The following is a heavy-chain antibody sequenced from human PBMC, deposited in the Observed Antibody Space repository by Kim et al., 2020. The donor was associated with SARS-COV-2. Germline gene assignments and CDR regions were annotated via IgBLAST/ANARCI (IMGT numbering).Heavy chain of an antibody. CDR2: IYYSGST. Sequence: SETLSLTCTVSGGSISSYYWSWIRQPPGKGLEWIGYIYYSGSTNYNPSLKSRVTIAVDTSKNQFSLKLSSVTAADTAVFYCARVRCVLLDYWGKGTLVT. J-gene: IGHJ4*02. D-gene: IGHD2-15*01. CDR1: GGSISSYY. V-gene: IGHV4-59*12. CDR3: ARVRCVLLDY.